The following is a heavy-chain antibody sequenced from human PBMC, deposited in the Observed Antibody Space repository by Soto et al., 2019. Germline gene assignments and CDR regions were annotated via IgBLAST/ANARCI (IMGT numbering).Heavy chain of an antibody. CDR3: ARHPERGYYDSSGYNNWFDP. J-gene: IGHJ5*02. CDR1: GYTFTSYG. D-gene: IGHD3-22*01. Sequence: ASVKVSCKASGYTFTSYGISWVRQAPGQGLEWMGWISAYNGNTNYAQKLQGRVTMTTDTSTSTAYMELRSLRSDDTAVYYCARHPERGYYDSSGYNNWFDPWGQGILVTVSS. CDR2: ISAYNGNT. V-gene: IGHV1-18*01.